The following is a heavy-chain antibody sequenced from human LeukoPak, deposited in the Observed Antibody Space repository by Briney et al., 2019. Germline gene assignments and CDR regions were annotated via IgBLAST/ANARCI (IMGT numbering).Heavy chain of an antibody. CDR3: ARAPWYDSSGYYRASDY. CDR1: GGSFSDYY. Sequence: SETLSRTCAVYGGSFSDYYWNWIRQSPGKGLEWIGEINHVGSTNYNPSLKSRVTISVDTSKKQFSLKVKSVTAADTAVYYCARAPWYDSSGYYRASDYWGQGTLVTVSS. CDR2: INHVGST. D-gene: IGHD3-22*01. V-gene: IGHV4-34*01. J-gene: IGHJ4*02.